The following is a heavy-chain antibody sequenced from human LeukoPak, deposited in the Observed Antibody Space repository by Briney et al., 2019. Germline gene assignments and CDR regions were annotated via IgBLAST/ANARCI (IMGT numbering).Heavy chain of an antibody. J-gene: IGHJ6*02. V-gene: IGHV1-46*01. CDR1: GYTFTSYY. CDR3: AREGQPSYYYYGMDV. D-gene: IGHD2-2*01. CDR2: INPSGGST. Sequence: GASVKVSCKASGYTFTSYYMHWVRQAPGQGLEWMGIINPSGGSTSYAQKFQGRVTMTRDTSTSTVYMELSSLRSEDTAVYYCAREGQPSYYYYGMDVWGQGTTVTVSS.